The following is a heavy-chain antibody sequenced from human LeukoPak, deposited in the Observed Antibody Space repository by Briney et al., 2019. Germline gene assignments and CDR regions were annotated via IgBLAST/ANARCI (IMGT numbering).Heavy chain of an antibody. CDR3: ARAETWLRVPYYFDY. CDR1: GYTLTSYG. J-gene: IGHJ4*02. CDR2: ISAYNGNT. Sequence: ASVKVSCKASGYTLTSYGISWVRQAPGQGLEWMGWISAYNGNTNYAQKLQGRVTMTTDTSTSTAYMELRSLRSDDTAVYYCARAETWLRVPYYFDYWGQGTLVTVSS. D-gene: IGHD5-12*01. V-gene: IGHV1-18*01.